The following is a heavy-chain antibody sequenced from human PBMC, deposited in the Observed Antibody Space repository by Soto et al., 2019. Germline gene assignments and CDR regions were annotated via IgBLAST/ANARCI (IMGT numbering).Heavy chain of an antibody. D-gene: IGHD3-16*01. V-gene: IGHV1-18*01. CDR2: ISAYNGNT. Sequence: QVQLVQSGAEVKKPWASVKVSFKSSGYIFTSYDISWVREAPGQGLEWMGWISAYNGNTNYAQKLQGRVTMTTDTSTSTAYMELRSLRSDDTAVYYCARAFGGGTTAYYWGQGTLVTVSS. CDR3: ARAFGGGTTAYY. CDR1: GYIFTSYD. J-gene: IGHJ4*02.